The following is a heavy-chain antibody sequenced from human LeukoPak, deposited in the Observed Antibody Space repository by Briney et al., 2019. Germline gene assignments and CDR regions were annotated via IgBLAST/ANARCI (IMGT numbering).Heavy chain of an antibody. CDR1: GFTFSNHA. CDR2: ISSSGDTA. Sequence: GGSLRLSCVASGFTFSNHAMNRVRQAPGKGLEWVAAISSSGDTAYYADSVKGRFAISRDSSENTLFLQMNSLRAEDTAVYYCAKDGGLWVSAHWGDSWGRGTLVTVSS. D-gene: IGHD7-27*01. J-gene: IGHJ4*02. CDR3: AKDGGLWVSAHWGDS. V-gene: IGHV3-23*01.